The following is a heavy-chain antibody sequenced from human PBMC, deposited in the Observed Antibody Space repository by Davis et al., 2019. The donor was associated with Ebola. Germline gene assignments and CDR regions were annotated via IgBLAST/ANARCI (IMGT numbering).Heavy chain of an antibody. J-gene: IGHJ4*02. CDR3: ARDGPAGAYYFDY. Sequence: AASVKVSCKASGYTFTSYYMHFVRQAPGQGLEWMGIINPSGGSRTYAQRFQGRLTMTMDTSTSTVYMELRSLRSDDTAVYYCARDGPAGAYYFDYWGQGTLVIVSS. V-gene: IGHV1-46*03. CDR1: GYTFTSYY. CDR2: INPSGGSR. D-gene: IGHD3-10*01.